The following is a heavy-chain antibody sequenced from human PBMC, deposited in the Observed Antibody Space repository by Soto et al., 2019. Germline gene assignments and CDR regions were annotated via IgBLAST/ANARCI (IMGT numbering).Heavy chain of an antibody. CDR3: ARGRAAEAAHSAGFAP. Sequence: LSLTCAVYGGSFSGYYWSWIRQPPGKGLEWIGEINHSGSTNYNPSLKSRVTISVDTSKNQFSLKMTSVTAADTAVYYCARGRAAEAAHSAGFAPWGLGTLATVAS. V-gene: IGHV4-34*01. CDR2: INHSGST. J-gene: IGHJ5*02. CDR1: GGSFSGYY. D-gene: IGHD6-13*01.